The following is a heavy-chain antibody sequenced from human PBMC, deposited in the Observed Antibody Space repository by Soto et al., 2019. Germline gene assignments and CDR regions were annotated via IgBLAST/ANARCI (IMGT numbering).Heavy chain of an antibody. CDR1: GYTFTSYG. D-gene: IGHD3-3*01. CDR3: ARAGRFLEWLLSLDY. J-gene: IGHJ4*02. Sequence: QVQLVQSGAEVKKPGASVKVSCKASGYTFTSYGISWVRQAPGQGLEWMGWISAYNGNTNYAQKLQGRVTMTTDTSTSTGYMELRSLSSDDTAVYYCARAGRFLEWLLSLDYWGQGTLVTVSS. CDR2: ISAYNGNT. V-gene: IGHV1-18*01.